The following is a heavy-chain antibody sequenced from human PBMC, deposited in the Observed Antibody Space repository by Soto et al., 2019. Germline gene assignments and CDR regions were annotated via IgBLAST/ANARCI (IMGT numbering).Heavy chain of an antibody. CDR3: AREDGVVGSSSAFDH. CDR1: GFPFSTYT. CDR2: INGRSNYV. V-gene: IGHV3-21*01. D-gene: IGHD1-26*01. J-gene: IGHJ4*02. Sequence: EVQVVESGGGLVKPGGSLRLSGVFSGFPFSTYTMNWVRQAPGKGLEWVSSINGRSNYVYHADSVKGRFTISRDNAKNSLYLQMNRLRAQDTAIYYCAREDGVVGSSSAFDHWGLGTLVSVSS.